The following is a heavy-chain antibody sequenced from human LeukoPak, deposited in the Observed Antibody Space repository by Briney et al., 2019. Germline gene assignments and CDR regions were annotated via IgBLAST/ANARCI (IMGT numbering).Heavy chain of an antibody. CDR3: ARFTAGDYFDS. D-gene: IGHD6-13*01. CDR2: ISSTSAII. V-gene: IGHV3-48*01. CDR1: GFTFSSSS. J-gene: IGHJ4*02. Sequence: GGSLRLSCAASGFTFSSSSMNWVRQAPGKGWEGVSYISSTSAIIYYADSVKGRFTVSRDNAKNSLYLQMNSMRAEDTAVYYCARFTAGDYFDSWGQGTLVTVSS.